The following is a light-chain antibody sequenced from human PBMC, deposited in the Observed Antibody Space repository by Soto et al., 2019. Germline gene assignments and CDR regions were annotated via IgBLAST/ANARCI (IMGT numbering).Light chain of an antibody. CDR3: QQYNNWPPEIT. CDR2: DAS. V-gene: IGKV4-1*01. CDR1: QSVLYSSNNKNY. Sequence: DIVLTQSPDSLALSLGERAPINCKSSQSVLYSSNNKNYLAWYQQKPGQAPRLLISDASTRASGIPARSSGSGSGTEFTLTISSLQSDDFAVYYCQQYNNWPPEITFGQGTRLEIK. J-gene: IGKJ5*01.